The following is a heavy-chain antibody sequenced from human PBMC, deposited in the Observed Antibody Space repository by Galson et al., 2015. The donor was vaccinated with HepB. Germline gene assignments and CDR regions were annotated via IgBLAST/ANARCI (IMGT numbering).Heavy chain of an antibody. V-gene: IGHV1-18*01. CDR2: ISGYDGNT. J-gene: IGHJ5*02. D-gene: IGHD3-10*01. CDR3: ARELAGWFVP. CDR1: GYTFTSYG. Sequence: SVKVSCKASGYTFTSYGITWVRQAPGQGLEWMGGISGYDGNTNYAQNLQGRLTMTTDTSTSTAYMELSSLRSDDTAVYYCARELAGWFVPWGQGTLVTVSS.